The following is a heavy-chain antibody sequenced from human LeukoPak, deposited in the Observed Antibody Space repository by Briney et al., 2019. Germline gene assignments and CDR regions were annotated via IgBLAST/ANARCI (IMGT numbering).Heavy chain of an antibody. CDR1: GFTFTSSA. Sequence: ASVMVSCKASGFTFTSSAMQWVRQARGQRPGWIGWIVVGSGNTNYAQKFQERVTITRDMSTSTAYMELSSLRSEDTAVYYCAASPLDTARGDYWGQGTLVTVSS. D-gene: IGHD5-18*01. J-gene: IGHJ4*02. CDR3: AASPLDTARGDY. CDR2: IVVGSGNT. V-gene: IGHV1-58*02.